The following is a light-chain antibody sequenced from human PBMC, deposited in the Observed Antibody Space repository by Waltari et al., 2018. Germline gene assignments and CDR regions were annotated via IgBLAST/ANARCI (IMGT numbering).Light chain of an antibody. V-gene: IGKV3-15*01. CDR2: GAS. CDR3: QQYNNWRT. Sequence: EIVMTQSPATLSVSPGERATLSCRASQSVSSNLAWYQQKPGQAPRLLIYGASPRATGIPARLSGSGSGTEFTLTISSLQSEDFAVYYCQQYNNWRTFGQGTKVEIK. CDR1: QSVSSN. J-gene: IGKJ1*01.